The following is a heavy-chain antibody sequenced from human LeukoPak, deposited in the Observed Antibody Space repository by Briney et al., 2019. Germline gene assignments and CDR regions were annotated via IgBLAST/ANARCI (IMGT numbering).Heavy chain of an antibody. J-gene: IGHJ4*02. Sequence: SETLSLTCAVYGGSFSGYYSSWIRQPPGKGLEWIGEINHSGSTNYNPSLKSRVTISVDTSKNQFSLKLSSVTAADTAVYYCARALIWGVVVVISYFDYWGQGTLVTVSS. CDR1: GGSFSGYY. CDR3: ARALIWGVVVVISYFDY. D-gene: IGHD3-22*01. CDR2: INHSGST. V-gene: IGHV4-34*01.